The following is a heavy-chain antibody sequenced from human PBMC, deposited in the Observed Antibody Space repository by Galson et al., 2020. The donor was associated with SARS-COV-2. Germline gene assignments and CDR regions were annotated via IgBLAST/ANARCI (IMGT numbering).Heavy chain of an antibody. CDR3: ARGRREYCGSTSCYMVDV. J-gene: IGHJ6*04. V-gene: IGHV4-34*01. D-gene: IGHD2-2*02. Sequence: SETLSLTCAVYGGSFSGYYWSWIRQPPGKGLEWIGEINQSGSTHYNPSLKSRVTISVDTSKNQFSLKLSSVTAADTAVYYCARGRREYCGSTSCYMVDVWGKGTTVTVSP. CDR1: GGSFSGYY. CDR2: INQSGST.